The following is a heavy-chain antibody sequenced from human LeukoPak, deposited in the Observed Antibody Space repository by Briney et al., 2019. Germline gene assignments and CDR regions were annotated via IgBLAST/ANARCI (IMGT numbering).Heavy chain of an antibody. D-gene: IGHD3-22*01. CDR2: ISAYNGNT. Sequence: ASVTVSCKASGYTFTSYGISWVRQAPGQGLEWMGWISAYNGNTNYAQKLQGRVTMTTDTSTSTAYMELRSLRSDDTAVYYCAKDGSYYYDSSGYTFDYWGQGTLVTVSS. J-gene: IGHJ4*02. CDR1: GYTFTSYG. CDR3: AKDGSYYYDSSGYTFDY. V-gene: IGHV1-18*01.